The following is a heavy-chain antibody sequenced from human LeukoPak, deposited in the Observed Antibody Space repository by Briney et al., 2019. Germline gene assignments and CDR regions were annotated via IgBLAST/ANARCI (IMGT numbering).Heavy chain of an antibody. CDR1: GFTFSSHA. CDR3: AKGGDGRYYDSSGSFFYYYGMDV. CDR2: ISGSGGST. Sequence: GGSLRLSCAASGFTFSSHAMSWVRQAPGKGLKWVSTISGSGGSTYYADSVKGRFTISRDNSKNTLYLQMNSLRAEDTAVYYCAKGGDGRYYDSSGSFFYYYGMDVWGQGTTVTVSS. J-gene: IGHJ6*02. D-gene: IGHD3-22*01. V-gene: IGHV3-23*01.